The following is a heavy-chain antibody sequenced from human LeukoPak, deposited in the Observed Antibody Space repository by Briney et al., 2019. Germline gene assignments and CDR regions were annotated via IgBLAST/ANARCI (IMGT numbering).Heavy chain of an antibody. CDR1: GGTFSSYA. D-gene: IGHD5-12*01. V-gene: IGHV1-69*13. Sequence: ASVKVSCKASGGTFSSYAISWVRQAPGQGLEWMGGIIPIFGTANYAQKFQGRVTITADESTSTAYMELSSLRSEDTAVYYCASRRGSGYDRFNYYFDYWGQGTLVTVYS. J-gene: IGHJ4*02. CDR2: IIPIFGTA. CDR3: ASRRGSGYDRFNYYFDY.